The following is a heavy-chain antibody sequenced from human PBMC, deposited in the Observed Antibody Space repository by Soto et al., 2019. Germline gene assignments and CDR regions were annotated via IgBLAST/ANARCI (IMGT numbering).Heavy chain of an antibody. D-gene: IGHD6-13*01. V-gene: IGHV1-69*06. CDR1: GGTFSSYA. J-gene: IGHJ6*02. CDR3: ASERIAAPDYYYGMDV. CDR2: TIPIFGTA. Sequence: QVQLVQSGAEVKKPGSSVKVSCKASGGTFSSYAISWVRQAPGQGLEWMGGTIPIFGTANYAQKFQGRVMTTADKSTSTAYMELSSLRSEDTAVYYCASERIAAPDYYYGMDVWGQGTTVTVSS.